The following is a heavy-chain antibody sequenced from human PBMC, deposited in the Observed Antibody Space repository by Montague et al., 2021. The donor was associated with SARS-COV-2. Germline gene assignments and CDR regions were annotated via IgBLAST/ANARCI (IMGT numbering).Heavy chain of an antibody. D-gene: IGHD2/OR15-2a*01. Sequence: SETLSLTCSVSGDSIGSYHWSWIRQPPGKGLEYIGDIYYSGTNXXPSLXSRVTISVDTSNNQFSLKLSSVTAADTAVYYCARGAGGGTTFVYDLWGQGTMVTVSS. CDR3: ARGAGGGTTFVYDL. J-gene: IGHJ3*01. CDR2: IYYSGT. CDR1: GDSIGSYH. V-gene: IGHV4-59*01.